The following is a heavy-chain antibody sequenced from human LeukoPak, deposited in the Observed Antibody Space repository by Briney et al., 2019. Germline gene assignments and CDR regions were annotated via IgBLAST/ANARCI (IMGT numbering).Heavy chain of an antibody. V-gene: IGHV1-69*13. CDR2: IIPIFGTA. CDR3: ARSHKPADYYYYGMDV. CDR1: GGTFSSYA. J-gene: IGHJ6*02. Sequence: SVKVSCKASGGTFSSYAISWVRQAPGQGLEWMGGIIPIFGTANYAQKFQGRVTITADESTSTAYMELSSLRSEDTDVYYCARSHKPADYYYYGMDVWGQGTTVTVSS.